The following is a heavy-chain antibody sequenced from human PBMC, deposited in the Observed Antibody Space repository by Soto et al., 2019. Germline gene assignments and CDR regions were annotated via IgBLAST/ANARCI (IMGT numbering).Heavy chain of an antibody. CDR1: GFTFSNAW. V-gene: IGHV3-15*07. CDR3: TTDHGGTMIVVVITY. J-gene: IGHJ4*02. D-gene: IGHD3-22*01. CDR2: IKSKTDGGTT. Sequence: EVQLVESGGGLVKPGGSLRLSCAASGFTFSNAWMNWVRQAPGKGLEWVGRIKSKTDGGTTDYAAPVKGRFTISRDDSKNTLYLQMNSLKTEDTAVYYCTTDHGGTMIVVVITYWGQGTLVTVSS.